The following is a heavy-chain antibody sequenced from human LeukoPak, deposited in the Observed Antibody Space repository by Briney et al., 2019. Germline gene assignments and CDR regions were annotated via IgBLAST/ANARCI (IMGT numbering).Heavy chain of an antibody. CDR2: IFPRDSDV. D-gene: IGHD3-10*01. J-gene: IGHJ6*02. V-gene: IGHV5-51*01. CDR1: GYTFTSYW. CDR3: VRSLPGTLLRGYGMDV. Sequence: GESLTISCKTSGYTFTSYWIGGVRGTPGKALGAMGVIFPRDSDVRYSPSFQGQVTISADKSTNTAYLHWGSLKASDSAMYYCVRSLPGTLLRGYGMDVWGPGTTVTVS.